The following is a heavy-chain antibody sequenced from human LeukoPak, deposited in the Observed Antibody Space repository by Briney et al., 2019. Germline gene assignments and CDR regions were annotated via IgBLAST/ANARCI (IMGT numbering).Heavy chain of an antibody. D-gene: IGHD3-3*01. CDR2: IYYSGST. CDR3: ARGRRDFWSGYPPLYYYYYMDV. Sequence: SETLSLTCTVSGGSIGSSSYYWGWIRQPPGKGLAWIGSIYYSGSTYYNPSLKSRVTISVDTSKNQFSLKLSSVTAADTAVYYCARGRRDFWSGYPPLYYYYYMDVWGKGTTVTVSS. J-gene: IGHJ6*03. CDR1: GGSIGSSSYY. V-gene: IGHV4-39*01.